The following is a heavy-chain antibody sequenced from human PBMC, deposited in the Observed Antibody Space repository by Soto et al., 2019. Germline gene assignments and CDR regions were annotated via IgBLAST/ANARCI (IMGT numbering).Heavy chain of an antibody. D-gene: IGHD3-3*01. CDR1: GGSFNSFH. V-gene: IGHV1-69*08. J-gene: IGHJ4*02. CDR3: ARGTVTLFGVVTPPDY. Sequence: QVQLVQSGAEVKSPGSSVKVSCKSSGGSFNSFHFNWVRQAPGQGLEWMGRIIPMLDRTQYAQMFQGRVTITEEKSKSTAYMELSCVESVETAVYYCARGTVTLFGVVTPPDYWGKGALVTVAS. CDR2: IIPMLDRT.